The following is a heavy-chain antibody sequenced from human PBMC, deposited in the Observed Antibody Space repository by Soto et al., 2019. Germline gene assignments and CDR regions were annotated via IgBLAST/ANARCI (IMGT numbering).Heavy chain of an antibody. J-gene: IGHJ6*02. CDR1: GGTFSSYA. V-gene: IGHV1-69*11. CDR2: IIPFIGTA. CDR3: ARVVMTTVPASYYSGMDV. D-gene: IGHD4-4*01. Sequence: SVKVSCKASGGTFSSYAISWVRQAPGQGLEWMGRIIPFIGTANYAQKFQGRVTITADESTSTAYMELTSLRSEDTAVYYCARVVMTTVPASYYSGMDVWGQGTTVTVS.